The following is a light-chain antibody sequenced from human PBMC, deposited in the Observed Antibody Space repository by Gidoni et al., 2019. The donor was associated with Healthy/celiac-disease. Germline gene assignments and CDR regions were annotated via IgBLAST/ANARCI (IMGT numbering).Light chain of an antibody. CDR1: QSVSSSY. CDR2: GAS. CDR3: QQYGSSLWT. J-gene: IGKJ1*01. Sequence: ESVLTQSPGTLSLSPGARDTLSCRASQSVSSSYLAWYQQKPGQAPRLLIYGASSRATCIPDRFSGSGSGTDFTLTISRLEPEDFAVDYCQQYGSSLWTFGQGTKVEIK. V-gene: IGKV3-20*01.